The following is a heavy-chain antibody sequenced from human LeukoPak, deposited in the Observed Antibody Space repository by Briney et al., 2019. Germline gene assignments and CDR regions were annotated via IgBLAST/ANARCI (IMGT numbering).Heavy chain of an antibody. Sequence: SETLSLTCAVYGGSFSGYYWTWIRQPPGKGLEWIGEINHGGSTNYNPSLKSRVAISVDTSKNQFSLKLTSVTAADTAVYYCARGVGLHVYYFDYWGQGSLVTVSS. CDR3: ARGVGLHVYYFDY. CDR2: INHGGST. J-gene: IGHJ4*02. D-gene: IGHD3-16*01. CDR1: GGSFSGYY. V-gene: IGHV4-34*01.